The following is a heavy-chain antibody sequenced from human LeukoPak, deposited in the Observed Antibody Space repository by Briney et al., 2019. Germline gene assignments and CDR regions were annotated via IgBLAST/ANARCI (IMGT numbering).Heavy chain of an antibody. CDR3: ARVGIHYYGSGSYYPI. V-gene: IGHV4-59*01. J-gene: IGHJ4*02. Sequence: SETLSLTCTVSGGSISSYYWSWIRQPPGKGREWSGYIYYSGSTNYNPSLKSRVTISVDTSKNQFSLKLSSVTAADTAVYYCARVGIHYYGSGSYYPIWGQGTLVTVSS. CDR1: GGSISSYY. D-gene: IGHD3-10*01. CDR2: IYYSGST.